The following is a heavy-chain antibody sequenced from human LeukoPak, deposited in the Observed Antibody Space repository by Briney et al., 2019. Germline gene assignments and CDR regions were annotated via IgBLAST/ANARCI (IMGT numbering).Heavy chain of an antibody. CDR1: GFTFSSYA. V-gene: IGHV3-23*01. Sequence: GGSLRLSCAASGFTFSSYAMSWVRQAPGKGQEWVSAISGSGGSTYYADSVKGRFTISRDNSKNTLYLQMNSLRAEDTAVYYCAGWGSYRYHRGYFDYWGQGTLVTVSS. J-gene: IGHJ4*02. CDR2: ISGSGGST. D-gene: IGHD3-16*02. CDR3: AGWGSYRYHRGYFDY.